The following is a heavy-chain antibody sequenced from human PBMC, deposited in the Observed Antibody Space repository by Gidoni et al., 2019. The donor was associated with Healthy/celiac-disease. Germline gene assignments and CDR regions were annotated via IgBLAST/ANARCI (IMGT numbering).Heavy chain of an antibody. CDR1: GFTFGDYA. CDR2: IRSKAYGGTT. V-gene: IGHV3-49*04. Sequence: EVQLVESGGGLVQPGRSLRLSCTASGFTFGDYAMSWVRQAPGKGLEWVGFIRSKAYGGTTEYAASVKGRFTISRDDSKSIAYLQMNSLKTEDTAVYYCTRGPAVAGTSYYFDYWGQGTLVTVSS. J-gene: IGHJ4*02. CDR3: TRGPAVAGTSYYFDY. D-gene: IGHD6-19*01.